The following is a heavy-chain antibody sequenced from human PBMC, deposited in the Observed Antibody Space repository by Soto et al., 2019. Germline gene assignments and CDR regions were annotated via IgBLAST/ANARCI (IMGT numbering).Heavy chain of an antibody. D-gene: IGHD2-2*01. CDR2: FGITGGDT. J-gene: IGHJ6*02. CDR1: GFTFSSYA. V-gene: IGHV3-23*01. CDR3: AKLGSQLLSYYGMDV. Sequence: QPGGSLRLSCAASGFTFSSYAMGWVRQAPGKGLEWVSTFGITGGDTYYADSVKGRFFISRDDSKYTLHLQMNSLRAEDTAVYHCAKLGSQLLSYYGMDVWGQGTTVTVSS.